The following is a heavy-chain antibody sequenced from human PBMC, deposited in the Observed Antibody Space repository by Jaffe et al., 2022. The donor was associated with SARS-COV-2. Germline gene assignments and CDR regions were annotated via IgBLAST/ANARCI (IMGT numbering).Heavy chain of an antibody. CDR1: GFTFDDYA. CDR2: ISWNSGSI. J-gene: IGHJ6*02. Sequence: EVQLVESGGGLVQPGRSLRLSCAASGFTFDDYAMHWVRQAPGKGLEWVSGISWNSGSIGYADSVKGRFTISRDNAKNSLYLQMNSLRAEDTALYYCAKGRVGGSGFGWLLSRVGYYYYYGMDVWGQGTTVTVSS. CDR3: AKGRVGGSGFGWLLSRVGYYYYYGMDV. V-gene: IGHV3-9*01. D-gene: IGHD3-10*01.